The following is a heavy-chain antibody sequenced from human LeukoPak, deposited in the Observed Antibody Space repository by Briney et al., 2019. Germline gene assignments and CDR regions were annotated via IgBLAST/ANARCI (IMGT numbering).Heavy chain of an antibody. CDR1: GGSISSYY. CDR2: IYYSGST. J-gene: IGHJ4*02. Sequence: SETLSLTCTVSGGSISSYYWSRIRQPPGKGLEWIGYIYYSGSTNYNPSLKSRVTISVDTSKNQFSLKLSSVTAADTAVYYCARAGCSGGSCYSSSPDYFDYWGQGTLVTVSS. V-gene: IGHV4-59*08. D-gene: IGHD2-15*01. CDR3: ARAGCSGGSCYSSSPDYFDY.